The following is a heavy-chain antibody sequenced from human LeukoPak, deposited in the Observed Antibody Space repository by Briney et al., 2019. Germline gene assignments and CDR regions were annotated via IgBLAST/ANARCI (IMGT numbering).Heavy chain of an antibody. V-gene: IGHV3-30*04. J-gene: IGHJ4*02. CDR3: AREGIAVAIYYFYY. D-gene: IGHD6-19*01. Sequence: GGSLRLSCAASGFTFSNYAMHWVRQAPGKGLEWVAVLSYDGSNKHYADSVKGRFTISRDNSKNTLYLQMNSLRAEDTAVYYCAREGIAVAIYYFYYRGPGTLVTGSS. CDR1: GFTFSNYA. CDR2: LSYDGSNK.